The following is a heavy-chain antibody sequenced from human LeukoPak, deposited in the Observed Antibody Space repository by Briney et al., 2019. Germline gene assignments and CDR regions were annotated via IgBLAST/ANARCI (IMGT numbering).Heavy chain of an antibody. D-gene: IGHD1-26*01. CDR2: ISYDGSNK. V-gene: IGHV3-30*04. CDR3: ARSRYSGSYYDGGPDY. J-gene: IGHJ4*02. Sequence: GTSLRLSCAASGFTFISYAIHWVRQAPGKGLEWVAVISYDGSNKYYADSVKGRFTISRDNSKNTLYLQMNSLRAEDTAVYYCARSRYSGSYYDGGPDYWGQGTLVTVSS. CDR1: GFTFISYA.